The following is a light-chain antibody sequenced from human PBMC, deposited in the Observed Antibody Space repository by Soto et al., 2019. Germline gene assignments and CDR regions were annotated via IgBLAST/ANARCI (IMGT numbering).Light chain of an antibody. CDR1: QGISSN. Sequence: DIQLTQSPSFLSASEGDRVTITCRASQGISSNLAWYQQKPGKAPKLLIYAASTLQSGVPSRFSGSGSGTEFTLTISSLQPEDFATYYCQQLNSYPYTFGQGTRLEIK. CDR2: AAS. J-gene: IGKJ2*01. CDR3: QQLNSYPYT. V-gene: IGKV1-9*01.